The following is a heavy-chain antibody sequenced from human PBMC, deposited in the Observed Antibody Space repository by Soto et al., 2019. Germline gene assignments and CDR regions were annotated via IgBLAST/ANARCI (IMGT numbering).Heavy chain of an antibody. V-gene: IGHV3-23*01. J-gene: IGHJ3*01. CDR3: AKVVMPTLTSEALDV. Sequence: EVQLLESGGGLVQPGGSLRLSCVVSGFTFSNYAMTWVRQTPGKGLEWVSVVSGNGGGTDYAGSVKGRFTTSRENSKNTLYLEMNSLRAEDTAIYYCAKVVMPTLTSEALDVWGQWAMVCVSS. D-gene: IGHD2-21*01. CDR2: VSGNGGGT. CDR1: GFTFSNYA.